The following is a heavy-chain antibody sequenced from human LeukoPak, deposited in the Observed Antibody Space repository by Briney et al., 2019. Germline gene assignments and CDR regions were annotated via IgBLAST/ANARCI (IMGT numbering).Heavy chain of an antibody. CDR2: IYYSGRT. D-gene: IGHD1-14*01. CDR3: AKLATARIKYAFDI. V-gene: IGHV4-39*07. Sequence: SETLSLTCTVSDGSISSSSYYWGWIRQRPGKGLEWLGSIYYSGRTYYNPSLKSRVTISVDTSKNQFSLKLSSVTAADTAVYYCAKLATARIKYAFDIWGQGTMVTVSS. CDR1: DGSISSSSYY. J-gene: IGHJ3*02.